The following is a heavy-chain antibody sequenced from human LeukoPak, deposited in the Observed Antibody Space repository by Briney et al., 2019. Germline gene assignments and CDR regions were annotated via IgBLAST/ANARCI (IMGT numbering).Heavy chain of an antibody. D-gene: IGHD3-16*02. V-gene: IGHV1-2*02. CDR2: INPNSGGT. J-gene: IGHJ3*02. Sequence: GASVKVSCKASGYTFTGYYMRWVRQAPGQGLEWMGWINPNSGGTNYAQKFQGRVTMTRDTSISTAYMELSRLRSDDTAVYYCARMITFGGVIVMPEAFDIWGQGTMVTVSS. CDR1: GYTFTGYY. CDR3: ARMITFGGVIVMPEAFDI.